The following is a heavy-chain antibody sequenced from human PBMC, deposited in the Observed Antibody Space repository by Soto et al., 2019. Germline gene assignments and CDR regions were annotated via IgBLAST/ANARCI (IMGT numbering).Heavy chain of an antibody. V-gene: IGHV4-34*02. J-gene: IGHJ4*02. CDR2: INYSGST. CDR1: GGSFNNYY. D-gene: IGHD2-8*01. Sequence: QVQLQQWGAGLLKPSETLSLTCAVYGGSFNNYYWTWIRQPPGKGLEWIGEINYSGSTNYNPSLTSRVAISAATSNHQFSLEVNSVTAADTAVYYCARGKGCSTYDNWGQGTLVTVSS. CDR3: ARGKGCSTYDN.